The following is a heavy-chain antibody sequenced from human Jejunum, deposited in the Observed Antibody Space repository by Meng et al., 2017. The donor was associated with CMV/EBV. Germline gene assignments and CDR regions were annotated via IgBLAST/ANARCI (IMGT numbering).Heavy chain of an antibody. D-gene: IGHD2/OR15-2a*01. CDR3: ARGGNFDP. CDR1: GYTFSTYT. Sequence: QWQLVQFGFEFQKPGASVKVSGKSSGYTFSTYTVNGVRQAHGRGLEWMGWISTNTRTPTYTQGFTGRFVFSLDTSVSTAHLQISSLKAEDTAAYYCARGGNFDPWGQGTLVTVSS. CDR2: ISTNTRTP. V-gene: IGHV7-4-1*02. J-gene: IGHJ5*02.